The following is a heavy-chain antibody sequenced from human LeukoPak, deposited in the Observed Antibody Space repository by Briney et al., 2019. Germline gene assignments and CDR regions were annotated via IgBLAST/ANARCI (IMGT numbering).Heavy chain of an antibody. Sequence: PSETLSLTCSVSGGSIGSGGYYWSWIRQHPGKGLEWIGYSYYSGSTYYNPSLKSRVTISVDASKNQFSLKLSSVTAADAAVYYCARGPHTVIAVFDYWGQGTLVTVSS. CDR2: SYYSGST. J-gene: IGHJ4*02. D-gene: IGHD3-22*01. CDR1: GGSIGSGGYY. V-gene: IGHV4-31*03. CDR3: ARGPHTVIAVFDY.